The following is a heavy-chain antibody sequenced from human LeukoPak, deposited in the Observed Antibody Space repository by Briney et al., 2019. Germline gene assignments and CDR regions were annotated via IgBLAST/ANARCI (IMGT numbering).Heavy chain of an antibody. V-gene: IGHV3-21*01. CDR1: GFTFSSYG. J-gene: IGHJ5*02. CDR2: ISSSSSYI. Sequence: PGGSLRLSCAAPGFTFSSYGMHWVRQAPGKGLEWVSSISSSSSYIYYADSVKGRFTISRDNAKNSLYLQMNSLRAEDTAVYYCAREILWFSFDPWGQGTLVTVSS. CDR3: AREILWFSFDP. D-gene: IGHD3-10*01.